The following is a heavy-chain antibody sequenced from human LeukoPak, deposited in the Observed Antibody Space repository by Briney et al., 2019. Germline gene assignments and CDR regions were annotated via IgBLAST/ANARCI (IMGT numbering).Heavy chain of an antibody. CDR1: GGSFRGYY. V-gene: IGHV4-34*01. CDR2: INHSGCT. J-gene: IGHJ6*03. Sequence: SETLSLTCAVYGGSFRGYYCSWIRQPPGKGLEWVGEINHSGCTNYNPSLESRGTISVDTSKKQFSLNLSPVTAADTAVYYCASQTSYYYLDVWGKGTTVTVSS. CDR3: ASQTSYYYLDV.